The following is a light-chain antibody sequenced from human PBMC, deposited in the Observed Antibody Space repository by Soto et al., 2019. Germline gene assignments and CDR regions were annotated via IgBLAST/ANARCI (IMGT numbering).Light chain of an antibody. V-gene: IGKV1-13*02. J-gene: IGKJ5*01. CDR1: QGISSA. CDR2: DAS. CDR3: QQFNSYPFT. Sequence: AIQLTQSPSSLSASVGDRVTITCRASQGISSALAWYQQKPGKAPKLLIYDASSLESGVPSRFSGSGSGTDFTLTIRSLQPEDFATYYCQQFNSYPFTFGQGTRLEIK.